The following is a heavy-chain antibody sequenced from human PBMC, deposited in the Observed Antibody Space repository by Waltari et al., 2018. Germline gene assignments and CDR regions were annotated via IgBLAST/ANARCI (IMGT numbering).Heavy chain of an antibody. J-gene: IGHJ4*02. Sequence: EVQVVESGGGLVQPGVSVTLSCSVAGFTFTAYWMHWVRQVPGKGLEWVSGVKPDGTTKNYADSVRGRCTISRDNARNTVHLQLNSLRVEDTAVYYCGTLEDVASWGRGALVTVSS. CDR1: GFTFTAYW. CDR3: GTLEDVAS. V-gene: IGHV3-74*01. CDR2: VKPDGTTK. D-gene: IGHD3-16*01.